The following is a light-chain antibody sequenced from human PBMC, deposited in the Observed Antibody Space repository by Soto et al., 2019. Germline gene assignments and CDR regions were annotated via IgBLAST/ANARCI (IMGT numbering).Light chain of an antibody. V-gene: IGLV2-14*01. CDR2: EVS. CDR1: SSDIGAYNY. CDR3: SSYTTSRTLV. J-gene: IGLJ1*01. Sequence: QSALTQPASVSGSPGQSITISCTGSSSDIGAYNYVSWFQQYPGKAPKLMIFEVSNRPSGVSNRFSGSKSGNTASLTISGLQAEDEADYYCSSYTTSRTLVFGPGTKVTVL.